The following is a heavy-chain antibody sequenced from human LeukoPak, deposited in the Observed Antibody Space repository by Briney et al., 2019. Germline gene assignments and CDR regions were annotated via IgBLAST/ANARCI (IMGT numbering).Heavy chain of an antibody. CDR1: GGSISSGGYS. D-gene: IGHD6-13*01. J-gene: IGHJ6*02. CDR3: ARAGSSSWYGYYYYGMDV. Sequence: SETLSLTCDVSGGSISSGGYSWSWIRQPPGKGLEWIGYIYHSGSTYYNPSLKSRVTISVDRSKNQFPLKLSSVTAADTAVYYCARAGSSSWYGYYYYGMDVWGQGTTVTVSS. V-gene: IGHV4-30-2*01. CDR2: IYHSGST.